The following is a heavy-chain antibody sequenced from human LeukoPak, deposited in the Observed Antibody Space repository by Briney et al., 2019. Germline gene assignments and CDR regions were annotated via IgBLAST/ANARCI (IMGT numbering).Heavy chain of an antibody. D-gene: IGHD6-19*01. CDR1: GGSINSYY. Sequence: SETLSLTCTVSGGSINSYYWSWIRQPPGKGLEWIGYIYYSGSTNYNPSLKSRVTISVDTSKNQFSLKLSSVTAADTAVYYCARASGWYRELNHWGQGTLVTVSS. J-gene: IGHJ5*02. V-gene: IGHV4-59*01. CDR2: IYYSGST. CDR3: ARASGWYRELNH.